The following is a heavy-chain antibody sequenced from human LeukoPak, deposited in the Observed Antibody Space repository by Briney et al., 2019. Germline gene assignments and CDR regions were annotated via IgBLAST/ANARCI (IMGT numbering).Heavy chain of an antibody. V-gene: IGHV1-46*01. Sequence: ASVKVSCKASGYTFTSYYMHWVRPAPGQGLEWMGIINPSGGSTSYAQKFQGRVTMTEDTSTDTAYMELSSLRSEDTAVYYCATVSSGWYHYWGQGTLVTVSS. CDR3: ATVSSGWYHY. D-gene: IGHD6-19*01. CDR1: GYTFTSYY. CDR2: INPSGGST. J-gene: IGHJ4*02.